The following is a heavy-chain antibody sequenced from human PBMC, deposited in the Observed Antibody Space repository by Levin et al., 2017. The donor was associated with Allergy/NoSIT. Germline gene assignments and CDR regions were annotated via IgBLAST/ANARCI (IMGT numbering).Heavy chain of an antibody. CDR2: ISGSGGST. J-gene: IGHJ5*01. V-gene: IGHV3-23*01. D-gene: IGHD4-17*01. Sequence: GESLKISCAASGFTFSNYAMSWVRQAPGKGLEWVSAISGSGGSTYYADSVRGRFTISKDKSKNTLYLQMNSLRAEDTAVYYCAKDRGDYGDYVGWFDSWGQGTLVTVST. CDR3: AKDRGDYGDYVGWFDS. CDR1: GFTFSNYA.